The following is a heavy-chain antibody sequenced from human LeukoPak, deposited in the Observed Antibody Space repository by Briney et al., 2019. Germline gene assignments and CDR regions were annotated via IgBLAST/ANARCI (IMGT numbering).Heavy chain of an antibody. V-gene: IGHV3-23*01. CDR3: AKEASRGFDI. D-gene: IGHD6-6*01. CDR2: ITSGGST. Sequence: RAGGSLRLSCAASGFTFSSYAMSWVRQAPGKGLEWVSGITSGGSTYKVDSVKGRFTTSRDNSKNTLYLQMNSLRAEDTAVYYCAKEASRGFDIWGQGTMVTVSS. J-gene: IGHJ3*02. CDR1: GFTFSSYA.